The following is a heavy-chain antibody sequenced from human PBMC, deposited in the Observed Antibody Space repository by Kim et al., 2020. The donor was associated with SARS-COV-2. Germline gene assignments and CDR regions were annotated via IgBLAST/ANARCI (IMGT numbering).Heavy chain of an antibody. CDR3: ARGSYHDGLDF. J-gene: IGHJ3*01. CDR1: GYTFTGYY. V-gene: IGHV1-2*05. Sequence: ASVKVSCKASGYTFTGYYIHWVRQGPGQGLEWMGRINPESGGTNLAQRFQGRVTMTRDTSINTAYMEVTTLTPDDTVVYYCARGSYHDGLDFWGQGTMV. CDR2: INPESGGT. D-gene: IGHD3-10*01.